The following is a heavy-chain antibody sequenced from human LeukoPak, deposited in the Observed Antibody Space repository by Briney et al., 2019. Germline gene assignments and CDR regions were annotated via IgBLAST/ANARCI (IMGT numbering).Heavy chain of an antibody. D-gene: IGHD3-10*01. V-gene: IGHV4-34*01. CDR2: INHSGST. J-gene: IGHJ1*01. CDR3: ARHVTYYYGSGSPEYFQH. CDR1: GGSFSGYY. Sequence: PSETLSLTCAVYGGSFSGYYWSWIRQPPGKGLEWIGEINHSGSTNYNPSLKSRVTISVDTSKNQFSLKLSSVTAADTAVYYCARHVTYYYGSGSPEYFQHWGQGTLVTVSS.